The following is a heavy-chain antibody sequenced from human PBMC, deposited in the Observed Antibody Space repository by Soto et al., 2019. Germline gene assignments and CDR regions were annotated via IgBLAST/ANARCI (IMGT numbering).Heavy chain of an antibody. CDR1: GYTFDRYG. CDR3: AREGYCSSGRGALYSHEYFGVDV. D-gene: IGHD2-2*01. Sequence: ASVKVSCKASGYTFDRYGISWVRQAPGQGLEWMGWISTYNGNTNYAQKLKGRVTMTTDTFTSTAYMELRSLKSDDTAVYYCAREGYCSSGRGALYSHEYFGVDVGG. J-gene: IGHJ6*02. CDR2: ISTYNGNT. V-gene: IGHV1-18*01.